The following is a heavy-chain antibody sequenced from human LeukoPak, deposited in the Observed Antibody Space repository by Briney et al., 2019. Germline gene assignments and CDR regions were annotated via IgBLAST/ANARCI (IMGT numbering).Heavy chain of an antibody. CDR3: ARTRLVVVPAAISYNWFDP. D-gene: IGHD2-2*02. CDR2: IYYSGST. J-gene: IGHJ5*02. Sequence: SETLSLTCTVSGGSISSYYWSWIRQPPGKGLEWIGYIYYSGSTNYNPSLKSRVTISVDTSKNQFSLKLSSVTAADTAVYYCARTRLVVVPAAISYNWFDPWGRGTLVTVSS. V-gene: IGHV4-59*01. CDR1: GGSISSYY.